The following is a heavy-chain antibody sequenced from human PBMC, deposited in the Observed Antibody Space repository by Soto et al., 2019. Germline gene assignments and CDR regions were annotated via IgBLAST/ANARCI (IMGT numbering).Heavy chain of an antibody. V-gene: IGHV3-74*01. CDR2: ISSDGSST. J-gene: IGHJ5*02. Sequence: HPGGSLRLSCAASGFTFSSYWMHWVRQTPGKGLVWVSRISSDGSSTTYADSVKGRFTISRDNAKNTLYLQMNSLRAEDTAVYYCSREGPLYFEHDYGVSWFDPWGQGTLVTVSS. CDR1: GFTFSSYW. D-gene: IGHD4-17*01. CDR3: SREGPLYFEHDYGVSWFDP.